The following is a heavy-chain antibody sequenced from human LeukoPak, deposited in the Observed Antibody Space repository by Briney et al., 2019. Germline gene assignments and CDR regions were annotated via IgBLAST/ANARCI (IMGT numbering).Heavy chain of an antibody. J-gene: IGHJ4*02. CDR3: AKDPYGSGSYQD. V-gene: IGHV3-23*01. CDR1: GFTFSSYI. Sequence: GGSLRLSCAASGFTFSSYIMSWVRQAPGKGLEWVSAISGSGGSTYNADSVKGRFTISRDNSKNTLYLQMNSLRAEDTAVYYCAKDPYGSGSYQDWGQGTLVTVSS. D-gene: IGHD3-10*01. CDR2: ISGSGGST.